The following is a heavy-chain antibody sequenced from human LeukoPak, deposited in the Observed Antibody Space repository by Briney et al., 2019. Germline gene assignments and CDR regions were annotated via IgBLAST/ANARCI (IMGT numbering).Heavy chain of an antibody. V-gene: IGHV3-30*18. CDR3: AKDFRFDCSGGSCYPYYFDY. Sequence: PGRSLRLSCAASGFTFSSYGMHWVRQAPGKGLEWVAVISYDGSNEYYADSVKGRFTISRDNSKNTLYLQMNSLRAEDTAVYYCAKDFRFDCSGGSCYPYYFDYWGQGTLVTVSS. CDR1: GFTFSSYG. D-gene: IGHD2-15*01. J-gene: IGHJ4*02. CDR2: ISYDGSNE.